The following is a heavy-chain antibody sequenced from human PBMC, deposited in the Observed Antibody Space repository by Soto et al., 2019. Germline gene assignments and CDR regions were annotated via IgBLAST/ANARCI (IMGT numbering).Heavy chain of an antibody. V-gene: IGHV6-1*01. CDR1: GDSVSSNSAA. CDR2: TYYRSKWYN. D-gene: IGHD6-6*01. J-gene: IGHJ5*02. CDR3: ARASSIAARLLVYNWFDP. Sequence: QTLSLTCAISGDSVSSNSAAWNWIRQSPSRGLEWLGRTYYRSKWYNDYAVSVKSRITINPDTSKNQFSLQLNSVTPEDTAVYYCARASSIAARLLVYNWFDPWGQGXLVTVSS.